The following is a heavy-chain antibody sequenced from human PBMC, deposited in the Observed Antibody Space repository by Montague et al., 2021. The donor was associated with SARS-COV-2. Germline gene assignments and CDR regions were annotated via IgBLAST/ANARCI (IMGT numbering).Heavy chain of an antibody. D-gene: IGHD3-22*01. CDR1: GGSFSDYY. CDR3: ARGRQHFNMIVVVMTGGEYYFGY. J-gene: IGHJ4*02. Sequence: SETLSLTCAVYGGSFSDYYWSWIRQPPGKGLGWIGEINQRGTSKYNPSLKSRVSISLDTSKNQFSLYLSSVTAADTAVYYCARGRQHFNMIVVVMTGGEYYFGYWGQGTLVTVSS. CDR2: INQRGTS. V-gene: IGHV4-34*01.